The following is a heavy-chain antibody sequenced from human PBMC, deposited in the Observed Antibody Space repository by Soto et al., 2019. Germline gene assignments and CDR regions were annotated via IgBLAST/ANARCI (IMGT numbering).Heavy chain of an antibody. D-gene: IGHD2-21*01. CDR3: VSLCGWSGNY. CDR1: GGSISSYY. CDR2: IYYSRST. V-gene: IGHV4-59*01. J-gene: IGHJ4*02. Sequence: VQLQESGPGLVKPSETLSLTCTVSGGSISSYYWSWIRQPPGKGLEWIGYIYYSRSTNYNPSLKRRVTLTVDTSKNWLALKLSSVTVIVTAEYYCVSLCGWSGNYWGQGTLVTVSS.